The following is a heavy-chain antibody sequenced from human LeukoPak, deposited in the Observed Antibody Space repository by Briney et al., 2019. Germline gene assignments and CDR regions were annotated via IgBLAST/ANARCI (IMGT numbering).Heavy chain of an antibody. CDR3: ARVRIAVAGKYYFDY. D-gene: IGHD6-19*01. J-gene: IGHJ4*02. CDR1: GYTFTGYY. Sequence: SVKVSCKASGYTFTGYYMHWVRQAPGQGLEWMGWINPNSGGTNYAQKFQGRVTMTRDTSISTAYMELSRLRSDDTAVYYCARVRIAVAGKYYFDYWGQGTLVTVSS. V-gene: IGHV1-2*02. CDR2: INPNSGGT.